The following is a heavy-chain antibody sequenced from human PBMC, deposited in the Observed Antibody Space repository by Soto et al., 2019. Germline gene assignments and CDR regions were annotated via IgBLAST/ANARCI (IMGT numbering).Heavy chain of an antibody. D-gene: IGHD3-16*01. CDR2: ITSKPDNYAT. CDR3: TRSYENNAYYFDH. Sequence: GESLKISCAASGFSFSGSTMHWVRQASGKGLEWVGHITSKPDNYATVYAASVKGRFSISRDDSMNTAFLQMNSLKSEDTAVYYCTRSYENNAYYFDHWGQGTLVTVSS. J-gene: IGHJ1*01. CDR1: GFSFSGST. V-gene: IGHV3-73*01.